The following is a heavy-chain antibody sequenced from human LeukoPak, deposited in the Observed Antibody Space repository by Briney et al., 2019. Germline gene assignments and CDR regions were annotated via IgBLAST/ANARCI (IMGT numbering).Heavy chain of an antibody. Sequence: PGRSLILSCAASGFTFSSYGMHWVRQAPGKGLEWVAVISYDGSNKYYADSVKGRFTISRDNSKNTLYLQMNSLRAEDTAVYYCAKDQGYYDSSGYHPFDYWGQGTLVTVSS. CDR1: GFTFSSYG. CDR3: AKDQGYYDSSGYHPFDY. V-gene: IGHV3-30*18. J-gene: IGHJ4*02. D-gene: IGHD3-22*01. CDR2: ISYDGSNK.